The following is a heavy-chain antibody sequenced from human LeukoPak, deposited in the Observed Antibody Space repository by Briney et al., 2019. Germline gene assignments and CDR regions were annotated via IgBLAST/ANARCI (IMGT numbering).Heavy chain of an antibody. D-gene: IGHD5-24*01. J-gene: IGHJ4*02. CDR1: GFTFSSYG. V-gene: IGHV3-30*18. CDR3: AKGGERATTGGMGGYFDY. Sequence: GRSLRLSCAASGFTFSSYGMHWVRQAPGKGLEWGAVISYDGSNKYYADSVKGRFTISRDNSKNTLYLQMNSRRAEDTAVYYCAKGGERATTGGMGGYFDYWGQGTLVTVSS. CDR2: ISYDGSNK.